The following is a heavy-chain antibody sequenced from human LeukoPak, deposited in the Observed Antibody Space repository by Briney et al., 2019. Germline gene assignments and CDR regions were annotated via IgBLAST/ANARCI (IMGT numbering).Heavy chain of an antibody. CDR1: GFTFTSYA. V-gene: IGHV3-23*01. CDR2: ISGSGDST. J-gene: IGHJ4*02. CDR3: ARETGDFDY. Sequence: PGGSLRLSCAVSGFTFTSYAMSWVRQAPGKGLEWVSGISGSGDSTYYADSVKGRFTISRDNAKNSLYPQMNSLRAEDTAVYYCARETGDFDYWGQGTLVTVSS. D-gene: IGHD1-1*01.